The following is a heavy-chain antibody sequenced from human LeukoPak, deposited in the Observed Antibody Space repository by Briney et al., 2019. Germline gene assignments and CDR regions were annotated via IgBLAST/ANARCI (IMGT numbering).Heavy chain of an antibody. J-gene: IGHJ6*03. D-gene: IGHD3-3*01. V-gene: IGHV1-8*03. CDR2: MNPNSGNT. Sequence: ASVTVSCKASGYTFNSYDINWVRQATGQGLEGMGWMNPNSGNTGYAQKFQGRVTITRNNSISTAYMELSSLRSEDTAVYYCARGVRLRSARSNYYYYYMDVWGKGTTVTVSS. CDR3: ARGVRLRSARSNYYYYYMDV. CDR1: GYTFNSYD.